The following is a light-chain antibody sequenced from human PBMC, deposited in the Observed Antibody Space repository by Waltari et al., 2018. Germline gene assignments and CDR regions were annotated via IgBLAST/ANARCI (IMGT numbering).Light chain of an antibody. CDR3: QQYSSFST. V-gene: IGKV1-5*03. CDR2: MAS. CDR1: QSVGTW. J-gene: IGKJ2*01. Sequence: DIQRTQSPSTLSASVGDRVTIACRASQSVGTWFAWYQQKPGKAPKLLIYMASSLESGVPSRFSGSGSGTEFTLTISSLQPDDFATYSCQQYSSFSTFGQGTKLDI.